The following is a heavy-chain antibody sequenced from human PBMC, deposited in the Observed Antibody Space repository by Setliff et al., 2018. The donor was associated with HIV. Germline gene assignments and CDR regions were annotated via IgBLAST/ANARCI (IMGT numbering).Heavy chain of an antibody. V-gene: IGHV4-39*07. Sequence: PSETLSLTCTVSDGSTRTSSYYWGWIRQAPGKGLEWIGNIYYDGSTYYNPSLKSRVIISLDTSKNQLSLRLSSMTAADTAVYYCARGVPLLPPNFWGQGTLVTVSS. CDR2: IYYDGST. J-gene: IGHJ4*02. D-gene: IGHD2-15*01. CDR1: DGSTRTSSYY. CDR3: ARGVPLLPPNF.